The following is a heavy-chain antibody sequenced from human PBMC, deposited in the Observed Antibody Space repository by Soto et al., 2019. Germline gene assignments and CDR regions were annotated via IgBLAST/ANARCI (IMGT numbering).Heavy chain of an antibody. Sequence: QVQLVQSGAEVKKPGASVKVSCKASGYIFNNYGINWVRQAPGQALECMGGISANRTNTKYAQKFQARVTMTTDTSTNTAHMELRSLRSDDTAIYYCAREPYDDFWTCDSYFDYWGQGTLVTVSS. CDR1: GYIFNNYG. CDR2: ISANRTNT. D-gene: IGHD3-3*01. CDR3: AREPYDDFWTCDSYFDY. V-gene: IGHV1-18*01. J-gene: IGHJ4*02.